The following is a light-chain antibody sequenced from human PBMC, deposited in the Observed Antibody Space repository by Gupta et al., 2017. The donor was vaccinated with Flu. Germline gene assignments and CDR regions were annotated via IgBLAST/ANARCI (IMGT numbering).Light chain of an antibody. CDR1: HGSSAW. J-gene: IGKJ1*01. V-gene: IGKV1-12*01. CDR3: QRTDNFFFT. CDR2: AAC. Sequence: GDTVTRTGRASHGSSAWVAWYQKTPGKAPKLLMCAACSLESGVPTRCSGRGSGTDCIRISRRVHPEDVVTYYRQRTDNFFFTFGQGTKVEIK.